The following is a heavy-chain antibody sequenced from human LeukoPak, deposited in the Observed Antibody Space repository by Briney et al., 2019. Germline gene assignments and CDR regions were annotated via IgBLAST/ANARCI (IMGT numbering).Heavy chain of an antibody. V-gene: IGHV1-46*01. J-gene: IGHJ5*02. CDR2: INPSGGST. CDR3: ARQGGSTRWFDP. CDR1: GYTFTSYY. D-gene: IGHD5-24*01. Sequence: ASVKVSCKASGYTFTSYYMHWVRQAPGQGLEWMGIINPSGGSTSYAQKFQGRVTMTRDMSTSTAYMELRSLRSDDTAVYYCARQGGSTRWFDPWGQGTLVTVSS.